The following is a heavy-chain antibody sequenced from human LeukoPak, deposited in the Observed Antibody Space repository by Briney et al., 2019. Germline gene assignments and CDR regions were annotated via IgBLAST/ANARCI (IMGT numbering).Heavy chain of an antibody. Sequence: GASVKVSCEASGYTFTTYGIGWVRQAPGQGLEWMGRIIPILGIANYAQKFQGRVTITADKSTSTAYMELSSLRSEDTAVYYCARAGTPASITMIVASGMDVWGQGTTVTVSS. D-gene: IGHD3-22*01. J-gene: IGHJ6*02. V-gene: IGHV1-69*04. CDR2: IIPILGIA. CDR3: ARAGTPASITMIVASGMDV. CDR1: GYTFTTYG.